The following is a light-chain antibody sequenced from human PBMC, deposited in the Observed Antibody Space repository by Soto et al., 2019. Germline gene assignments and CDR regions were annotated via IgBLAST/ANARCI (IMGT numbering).Light chain of an antibody. Sequence: EIVMTQSPGTLSVSPGERATLSCRASRSVGNYLAWYQQKPGQAPSLLIYGASTRATGIPARFSGSGSGTEFTLTITSLQSEDFAIYSCQQYNNWPPTFGQGTKVEI. CDR2: GAS. CDR1: RSVGNY. CDR3: QQYNNWPPT. J-gene: IGKJ1*01. V-gene: IGKV3-15*01.